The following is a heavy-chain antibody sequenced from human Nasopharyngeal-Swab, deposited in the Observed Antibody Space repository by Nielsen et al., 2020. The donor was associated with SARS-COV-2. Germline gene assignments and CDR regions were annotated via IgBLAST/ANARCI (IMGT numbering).Heavy chain of an antibody. J-gene: IGHJ6*02. V-gene: IGHV3-23*01. CDR2: ISGSGDTT. D-gene: IGHD2-21*01. Sequence: GGSLRLSCAPSGFTFSSYAMSWVRQAPGKGLEWVSIISGSGDTTYYADSVNDRFTISRDNSKNTLYLQMNSLRVEDTALYYCAKAPYLRGLDVWGQGTTVTVSS. CDR3: AKAPYLRGLDV. CDR1: GFTFSSYA.